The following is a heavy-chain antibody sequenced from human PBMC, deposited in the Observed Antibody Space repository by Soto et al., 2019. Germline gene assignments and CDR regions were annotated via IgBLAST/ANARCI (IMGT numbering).Heavy chain of an antibody. CDR3: ARVIDKLAVAPFDY. D-gene: IGHD6-19*01. V-gene: IGHV3-30*09. CDR2: ISYDGSSK. Sequence: PGGSLRLSCAASGFSFSSYAIHWVRQAPGKGLEWVAVISYDGSSKLYADSVKGRFAISRDNSKNTLYLQMNSLRADDTAVYYSARVIDKLAVAPFDYWGQGTLVTVSS. J-gene: IGHJ4*02. CDR1: GFSFSSYA.